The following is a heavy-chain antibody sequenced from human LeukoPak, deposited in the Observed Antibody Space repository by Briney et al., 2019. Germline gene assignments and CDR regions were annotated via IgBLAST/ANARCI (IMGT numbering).Heavy chain of an antibody. CDR1: GGSISSYY. CDR2: IYYSGST. D-gene: IGHD3-9*01. CDR3: ARSESVDYDIFTAWFDP. V-gene: IGHV4-59*01. Sequence: SETLSFTGTVSGGSISSYYWSWLRQPPGKGLEWIGYIYYSGSTNYNPSLKSRVTVSVDPSKNQISLKLSSVTAADTAVYYCARSESVDYDIFTAWFDPWGQGTLVTVSS. J-gene: IGHJ5*02.